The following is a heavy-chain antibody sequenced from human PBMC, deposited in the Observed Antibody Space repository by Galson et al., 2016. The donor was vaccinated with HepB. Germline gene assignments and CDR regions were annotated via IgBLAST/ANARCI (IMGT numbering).Heavy chain of an antibody. CDR2: IYYSGST. Sequence: LSLTCTVSGGSISSGAYYWSWIRQHPGKGLEWIGYIYYSGSTYYNPSLKSRVTISVDTSKNQFSLKRSSVTAADTAVYYCARSARLAIAGAGLTDYWGQGTRVTVYS. V-gene: IGHV4-31*03. CDR3: ARSARLAIAGAGLTDY. J-gene: IGHJ4*02. D-gene: IGHD6-13*01. CDR1: GGSISSGAYY.